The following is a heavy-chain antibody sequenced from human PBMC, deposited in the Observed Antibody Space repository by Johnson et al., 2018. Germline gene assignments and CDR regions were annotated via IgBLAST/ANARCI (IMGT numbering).Heavy chain of an antibody. CDR3: AKDIGIDDYGDYFGAFDI. J-gene: IGHJ3*02. V-gene: IGHV3-9*01. CDR2: ISWNSGSI. Sequence: VQLVESGGGLVQPGRSLRLSCAASGFTFDDYAMHWVRQAPGKGLEWVSGISWNSGSIGYADSVTGRFTISRDNAKNSLYLQMNSLRAEDTALYYWAKDIGIDDYGDYFGAFDIWGQGTMVTVSS. CDR1: GFTFDDYA. D-gene: IGHD4-17*01.